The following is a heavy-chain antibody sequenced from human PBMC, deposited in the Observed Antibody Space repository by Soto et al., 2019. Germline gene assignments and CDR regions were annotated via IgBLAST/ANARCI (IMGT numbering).Heavy chain of an antibody. CDR2: ISDSGEKT. V-gene: IGHV3-23*01. J-gene: IGHJ4*02. D-gene: IGHD6-19*01. Sequence: PGGSLRLSCAASGFMFNRNGMAWVRQAPGKGLEWVSSISDSGEKTYYADSVRGRFTISRDNSKNTLYLQMNSLRAEDTAVYYSAKDSRGWSGLDYWGQGTVVTVSS. CDR3: AKDSRGWSGLDY. CDR1: GFMFNRNG.